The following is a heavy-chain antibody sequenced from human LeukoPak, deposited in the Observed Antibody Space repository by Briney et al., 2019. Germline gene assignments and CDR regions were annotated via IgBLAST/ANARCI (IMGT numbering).Heavy chain of an antibody. CDR3: AREFGHCYGDNCFYFFDT. CDR2: INTYKGDT. J-gene: IGHJ4*02. D-gene: IGHD4-23*01. CDR1: GYTLTNYN. Sequence: SVKVSCKASGYTLTNYNISWVRQAPGQGLEWMGWINTYKGDTLYAQKLQGRATMTADTSTNTAYMELRSLRFDDTAVYYCAREFGHCYGDNCFYFFDTWGQGFRVTVSS. V-gene: IGHV1-18*01.